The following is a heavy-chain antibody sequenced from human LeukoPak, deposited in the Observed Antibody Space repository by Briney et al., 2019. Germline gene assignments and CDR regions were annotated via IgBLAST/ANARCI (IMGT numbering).Heavy chain of an antibody. Sequence: SGTLSLTCAVSGGSISSSNWWSWVRQPPGKGLEWIGEIYHSGSTYYNPSLKSRVTISVDTSKNQFSLKLSSVTAADTAVYYCARDRFYGGAVAPIDYWGQGTLVTVSS. CDR1: GGSISSSNW. CDR2: IYHSGST. CDR3: ARDRFYGGAVAPIDY. D-gene: IGHD4/OR15-4a*01. J-gene: IGHJ4*02. V-gene: IGHV4-4*02.